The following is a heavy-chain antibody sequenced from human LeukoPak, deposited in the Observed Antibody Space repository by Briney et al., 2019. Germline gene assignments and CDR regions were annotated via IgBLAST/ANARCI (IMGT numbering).Heavy chain of an antibody. CDR2: IYHSGST. J-gene: IGHJ5*02. D-gene: IGHD3-3*01. V-gene: IGHV4-38-2*01. Sequence: SETLSLTCAVSGYSISSGYYWGWIRQPPGKGLEWIGSIYHSGSTYYNPSLKSRVTISVDTSKNQFSLKLSSVTAADTAVYYCARGSADDFWSGYSPNWFDPWGQGTLVTVSP. CDR1: GYSISSGYY. CDR3: ARGSADDFWSGYSPNWFDP.